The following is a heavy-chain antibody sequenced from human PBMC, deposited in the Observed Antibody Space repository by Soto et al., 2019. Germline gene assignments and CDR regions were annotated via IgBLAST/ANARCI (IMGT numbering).Heavy chain of an antibody. V-gene: IGHV1-69*13. Sequence: VKVSCKASGGTFSSYAISWVRQAPGQGLEWMGGIIPIFGTANYAQKFQGRVTITADESTSTAYMELSSLRSEDTAVYYCARNPVAGNDAFDIWGQGTMVTVSS. J-gene: IGHJ3*02. D-gene: IGHD6-19*01. CDR2: IIPIFGTA. CDR1: GGTFSSYA. CDR3: ARNPVAGNDAFDI.